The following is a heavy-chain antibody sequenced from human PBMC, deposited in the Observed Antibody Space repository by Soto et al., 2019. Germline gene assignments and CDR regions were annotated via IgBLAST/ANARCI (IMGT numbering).Heavy chain of an antibody. Sequence: PRESLKISCKGSGYSFTSYWITWVRQMPGKGLEWMGRIDPSDSYTNYSPSFQGHVTISVDRSLTTAYLQLSSLKASDTAMYYCARHGRSSPDFDYWGRGTLVTVSS. V-gene: IGHV5-10-1*01. CDR2: IDPSDSYT. CDR1: GYSFTSYW. J-gene: IGHJ4*02. CDR3: ARHGRSSPDFDY. D-gene: IGHD6-6*01.